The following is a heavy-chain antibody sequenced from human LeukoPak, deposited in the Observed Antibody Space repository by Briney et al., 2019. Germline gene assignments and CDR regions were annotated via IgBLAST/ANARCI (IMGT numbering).Heavy chain of an antibody. D-gene: IGHD3-10*01. CDR2: IYGSGST. CDR3: VRYVVYGSGIYYFDY. V-gene: IGHV4-4*07. J-gene: IGHJ4*02. CDR1: GVSLSSYY. Sequence: SETLSLTCTVSGVSLSSYYWSWIRQPAGKGLEWIGQIYGSGSTNYNPSLKSRVTISVDTSKNQFSLKLSSVTAADTAVFYCVRYVVYGSGIYYFDYWGQGTLVTVSS.